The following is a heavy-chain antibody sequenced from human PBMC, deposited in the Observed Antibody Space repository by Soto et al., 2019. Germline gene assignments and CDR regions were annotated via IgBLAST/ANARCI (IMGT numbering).Heavy chain of an antibody. D-gene: IGHD3-22*01. Sequence: GGSLRLSCAASGFTFDDYAMHWVRQAPGKGLEWVSGISWNSGSIGYADSVKGRFTISRDNAKNSLYLQMNSLRAEDTAVYYCAKDIHIEYWESSGYTPLGGMDVWGQGTSVAV. V-gene: IGHV3-9*01. CDR3: AKDIHIEYWESSGYTPLGGMDV. CDR1: GFTFDDYA. J-gene: IGHJ6*02. CDR2: ISWNSGSI.